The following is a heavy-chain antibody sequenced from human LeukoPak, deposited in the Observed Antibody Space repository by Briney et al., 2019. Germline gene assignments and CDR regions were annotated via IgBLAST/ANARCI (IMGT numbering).Heavy chain of an antibody. Sequence: GGFLRLSCAASGFTFSDYYMSWIRQAPGKGLEWVSYISSSGSTIYYADSVKGRFTISRDNAKNSLYLQMNSLRAEDTAVYYCAREGCSSTSCYYYFDYWGQGTLVTVSS. D-gene: IGHD2-2*01. CDR3: AREGCSSTSCYYYFDY. V-gene: IGHV3-11*04. J-gene: IGHJ4*02. CDR1: GFTFSDYY. CDR2: ISSSGSTI.